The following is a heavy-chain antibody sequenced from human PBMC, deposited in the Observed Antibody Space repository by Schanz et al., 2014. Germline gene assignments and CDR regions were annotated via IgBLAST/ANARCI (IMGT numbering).Heavy chain of an antibody. Sequence: QVQLVQSGAEVKKPGASVRLSCEASGYTFTSYGITWVRQAPGQGLEWMGIINPSGGSTSYAQKFQGRVTMTRDTSTSTVYMELSSLRSEDTAVYYCARDGEAAAGCDYWGQGTLVTVSS. D-gene: IGHD6-13*01. CDR2: INPSGGST. V-gene: IGHV1-46*03. CDR1: GYTFTSYG. CDR3: ARDGEAAAGCDY. J-gene: IGHJ4*02.